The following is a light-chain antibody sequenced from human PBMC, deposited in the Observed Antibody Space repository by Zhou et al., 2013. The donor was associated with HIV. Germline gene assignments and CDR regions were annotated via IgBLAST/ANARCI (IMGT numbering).Light chain of an antibody. V-gene: IGKV1-33*01. Sequence: DIQMTQSPSSLSASVGDRVTITCQASQDINNSLNWYQHKPGKAPKLLIYDASNVETGVPSRFSGSGFGTDFTFTISRLQPEDIATYYCQQYDNLPTFGQGTRLEIK. CDR3: QQYDNLPT. J-gene: IGKJ5*01. CDR2: DAS. CDR1: QDINNS.